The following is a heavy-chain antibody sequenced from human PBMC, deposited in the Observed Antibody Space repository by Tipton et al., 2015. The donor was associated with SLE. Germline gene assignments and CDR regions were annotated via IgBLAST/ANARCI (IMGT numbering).Heavy chain of an antibody. V-gene: IGHV4-34*01. J-gene: IGHJ4*02. CDR3: VRGPRYSISRMPFDH. CDR2: INDSGST. Sequence: AGLVKPSETLSLTCAVYGGSFSGYYWTLIRQPPGKGLEWIGDINDSGSTNYNPSLKSRVTISADVSKNQFSLNLTSVTAADTAVYYCVRGPRYSISRMPFDHWGQGTLVTVSS. D-gene: IGHD6-6*01. CDR1: GGSFSGYY.